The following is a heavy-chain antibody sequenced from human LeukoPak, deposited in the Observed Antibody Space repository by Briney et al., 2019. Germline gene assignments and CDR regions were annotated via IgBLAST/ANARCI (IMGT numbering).Heavy chain of an antibody. CDR2: LYSGGTT. CDR1: GFIVSTNY. V-gene: IGHV3-53*01. D-gene: IGHD3-22*01. J-gene: IGHJ3*02. CDR3: AKLPRNYYDSSGYSHDAFDI. Sequence: GGSLRLSCAASGFIVSTNYMSWVRQAPGKGLEWVSVLYSGGTTYYADSVKGRFTISRDNSKNTLYLQMNSLRAEDTAVYYCAKLPRNYYDSSGYSHDAFDIWGQGTMVTVSS.